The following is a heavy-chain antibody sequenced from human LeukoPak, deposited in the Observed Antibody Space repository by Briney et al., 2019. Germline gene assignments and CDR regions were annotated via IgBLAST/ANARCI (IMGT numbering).Heavy chain of an antibody. J-gene: IGHJ5*02. CDR3: ARDYYGSGSYHWFDP. CDR2: INPSGGST. Sequence: ASVKVSCKASGYTFTSYYMHWVRQAPGQGLEWMGIINPSGGSTSYAQKFQGRVTMTRDTSTSTVYMELSSLRSEDTAVYYCARDYYGSGSYHWFDPWGQGTLVTVSS. CDR1: GYTFTSYY. V-gene: IGHV1-46*01. D-gene: IGHD3-10*01.